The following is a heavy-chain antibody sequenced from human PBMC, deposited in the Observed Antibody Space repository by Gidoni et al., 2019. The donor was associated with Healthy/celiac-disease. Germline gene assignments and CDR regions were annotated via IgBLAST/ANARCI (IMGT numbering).Heavy chain of an antibody. J-gene: IGHJ3*02. D-gene: IGHD6-13*01. CDR1: GFTFSGFS. V-gene: IGHV3-21*01. Sequence: EVQLVESGGGLVKPGGPLRPPVAASGFTFSGFSMNWARQAPGKGLEWVSSISSSSSYIYYADSVKGRFTISRDNAKNSLYLQMNSLRAEDTAVYYCARRRRAIAAAGTPALLEEPHDAFDIWGQGTMVTVSS. CDR3: ARRRRAIAAAGTPALLEEPHDAFDI. CDR2: ISSSSSYI.